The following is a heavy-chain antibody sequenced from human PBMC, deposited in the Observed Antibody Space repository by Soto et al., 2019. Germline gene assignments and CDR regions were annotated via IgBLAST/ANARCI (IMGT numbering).Heavy chain of an antibody. D-gene: IGHD6-13*01. CDR1: GYSFNSYW. Sequence: EVQLVQSGADVKKPGESLKISCKGSGYSFNSYWIGWVRQRPVQGLEWMGIIYPGDSDSRYSPSFPGQVTISADKSSSTAYLQWISLKASDTAIYYFSRRVYEGKAFDYWGQGTLVAVSS. CDR2: IYPGDSDS. CDR3: SRRVYEGKAFDY. J-gene: IGHJ4*02. V-gene: IGHV5-51*01.